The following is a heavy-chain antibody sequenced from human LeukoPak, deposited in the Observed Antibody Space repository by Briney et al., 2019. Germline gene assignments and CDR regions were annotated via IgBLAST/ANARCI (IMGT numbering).Heavy chain of an antibody. CDR2: IYYSGST. J-gene: IGHJ4*02. D-gene: IGHD3-10*01. CDR1: GXSISSSSYY. Sequence: SETLSLTCTVSGXSISSSSYYWGWIRQPPGKGLEWIGSIYYSGSTYYNPSLKSGVTISVDTSKNQFSLKLSSVTAADTAVYYCARLVYYYGSGSYNPNIDYWGQGTLVTVSS. V-gene: IGHV4-39*01. CDR3: ARLVYYYGSGSYNPNIDY.